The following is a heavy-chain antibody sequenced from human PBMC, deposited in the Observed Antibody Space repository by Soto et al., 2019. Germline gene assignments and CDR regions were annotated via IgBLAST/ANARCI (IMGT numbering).Heavy chain of an antibody. V-gene: IGHV3-30*18. CDR2: TSHDGKKV. D-gene: IGHD2-21*01. J-gene: IGHJ4*02. Sequence: QVQLVESGGGVVQPGTSLRVSCEVSGFSLSSSAIHWVRQAPGKGLEWVAVTSHDGKKVYYADSVKGRFTVSRDNSMNTVALQMSSLIIEDTDVCCGAKADEVFGLVIFAYLDSWGQVSLVTV. CDR3: AKADEVFGLVIFAYLDS. CDR1: GFSLSSSA.